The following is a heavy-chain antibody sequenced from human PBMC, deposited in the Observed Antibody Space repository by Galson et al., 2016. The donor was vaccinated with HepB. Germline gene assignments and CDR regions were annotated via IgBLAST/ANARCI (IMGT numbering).Heavy chain of an antibody. J-gene: IGHJ6*02. Sequence: SLRLSCAASGFTFSSYSMTWVRQAPGKGLEWVSAISGSGGRTLYADSVKGRFSISRDGSKSTLYLQLNSLRAEDTAIYYCARVYSSSSPTFFYGLEVWGQGTTVTVSS. CDR3: ARVYSSSSPTFFYGLEV. D-gene: IGHD6-6*01. CDR2: ISGSGGRT. V-gene: IGHV3-23*01. CDR1: GFTFSSYS.